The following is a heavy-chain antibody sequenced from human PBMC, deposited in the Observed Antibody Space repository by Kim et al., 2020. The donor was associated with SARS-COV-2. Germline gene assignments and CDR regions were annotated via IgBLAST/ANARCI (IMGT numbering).Heavy chain of an antibody. Sequence: ASVKVSCKASGYTFTSYAMHWVRRAPGQRLEWMGWINAGNGNTKYSQKFQGRVTITRDTSASTAYMELSSLRSEDTAVYYCARGRGTYGDFDYWGQGTLVTVSS. CDR2: INAGNGNT. V-gene: IGHV1-3*01. D-gene: IGHD4-17*01. J-gene: IGHJ4*02. CDR1: GYTFTSYA. CDR3: ARGRGTYGDFDY.